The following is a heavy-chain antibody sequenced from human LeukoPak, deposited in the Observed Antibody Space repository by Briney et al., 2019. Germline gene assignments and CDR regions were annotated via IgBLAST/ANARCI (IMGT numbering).Heavy chain of an antibody. J-gene: IGHJ4*02. V-gene: IGHV3-23*01. D-gene: IGHD6-6*01. CDR1: GFTFSSYA. CDR3: AKSHSYYFDY. CDR2: ISSSSAST. Sequence: GGSLRLSCAASGFTFSSYAMRWVRQAPGKGLQWVSTISSSSASTDYADSVKGRFTISRDNSQSTLYLQMNSLRAEDTAIYYCAKSHSYYFDYWGQGTLVTVSS.